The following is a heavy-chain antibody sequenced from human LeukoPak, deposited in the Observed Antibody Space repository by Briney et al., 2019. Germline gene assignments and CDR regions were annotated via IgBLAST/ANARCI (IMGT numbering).Heavy chain of an antibody. J-gene: IGHJ4*02. CDR1: GGSINTYY. CDR3: ARGTRMGLQIDY. V-gene: IGHV4-59*01. CDR2: IYYSGST. D-gene: IGHD2-15*01. Sequence: KPSETLSLTCTVSGGSINTYYWSWIRQPPGKGLEWIGYIYYSGSTNYNPSLKSRVTISVDTSKNQFSLKLSSVTAADTAVYYCARGTRMGLQIDYWGQGTLVTVSS.